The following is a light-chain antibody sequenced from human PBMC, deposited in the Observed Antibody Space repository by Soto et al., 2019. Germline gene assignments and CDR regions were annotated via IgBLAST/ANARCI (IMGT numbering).Light chain of an antibody. V-gene: IGKV3-15*01. CDR1: QSVNSN. J-gene: IGKJ4*01. CDR2: GAS. Sequence: EKVMTQSPAALSVSPGERATLSCRASQSVNSNLAWYQQKAGRAPRLLLYGASTRATGIPARFSGSASGIEFTLTISSLQSEDSAVYYCQQYNDWPLTFGGGTKVEIK. CDR3: QQYNDWPLT.